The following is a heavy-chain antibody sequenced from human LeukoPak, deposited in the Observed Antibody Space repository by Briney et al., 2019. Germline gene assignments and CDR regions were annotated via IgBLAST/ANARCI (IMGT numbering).Heavy chain of an antibody. J-gene: IGHJ4*02. CDR2: IYSGGSI. CDR1: GLIVSSNY. D-gene: IGHD1-1*01. V-gene: IGHV3-53*01. Sequence: GGSLRLSCAASGLIVSSNYMTWVRQAPGKGLEWVSVIYSGGSIYYADSVKGRFTISRDNSRNTLYLQMNSLRAEDTAVYYCARDRAYLRPTTYWGQGTLVTVSS. CDR3: ARDRAYLRPTTY.